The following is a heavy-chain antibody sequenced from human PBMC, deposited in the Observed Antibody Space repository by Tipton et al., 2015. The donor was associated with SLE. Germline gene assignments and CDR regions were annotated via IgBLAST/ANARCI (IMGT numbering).Heavy chain of an antibody. CDR2: IYPDDSDT. J-gene: IGHJ6*02. Sequence: QLVQSGAELKKPGESLKISCKGSGYSFTDHWIGWVRQMPGKGLEWMGIIYPDDSDTRYSPSFQGQVTISADRSVSTAYLQWSSLKASDTGMYYCARHRGESSGWYFYCYRMDVWGQGTTVTVSS. V-gene: IGHV5-51*03. CDR1: GYSFTDHW. D-gene: IGHD6-19*01. CDR3: ARHRGESSGWYFYCYRMDV.